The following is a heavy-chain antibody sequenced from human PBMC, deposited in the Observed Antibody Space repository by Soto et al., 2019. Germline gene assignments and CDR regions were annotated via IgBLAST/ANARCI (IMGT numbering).Heavy chain of an antibody. CDR1: GFTFSSYS. D-gene: IGHD3-10*01. V-gene: IGHV3-48*02. Sequence: EVQLVESGGGLVQPGGSLRLSCAASGFTFSSYSMNWVRQAPGKGLEWVSYISSSSSTIYYADSVKGRFTISRDNAKNSLYLQMNSLRDEDTAVYYCARDHYGSGSYGWFDPWGQGTLVTVSS. J-gene: IGHJ5*02. CDR2: ISSSSSTI. CDR3: ARDHYGSGSYGWFDP.